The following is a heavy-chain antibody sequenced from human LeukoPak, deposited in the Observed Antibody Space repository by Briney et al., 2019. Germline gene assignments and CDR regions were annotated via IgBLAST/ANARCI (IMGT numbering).Heavy chain of an antibody. J-gene: IGHJ4*02. Sequence: ASVKVSCKASGYTFTSYGISWVRQAPGQGLELMGWISAYNGNTNYAQKLQGRVTMTTDTSTSTAYMELRSLRSDDTAVYYCAREELSYYGSGSYGYWGQGTLVTVSS. CDR3: AREELSYYGSGSYGY. V-gene: IGHV1-18*01. CDR2: ISAYNGNT. D-gene: IGHD3-10*01. CDR1: GYTFTSYG.